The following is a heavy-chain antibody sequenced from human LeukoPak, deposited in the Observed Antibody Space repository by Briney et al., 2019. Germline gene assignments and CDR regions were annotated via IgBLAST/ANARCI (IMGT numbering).Heavy chain of an antibody. CDR3: ARALVGDGSSIY. CDR1: GITVSKYW. V-gene: IGHV3-7*05. D-gene: IGHD2-15*01. J-gene: IGHJ4*02. CDR2: INQDGVEK. Sequence: PGGSLRVSCAASGITVSKYWMSWVRQAPGKGLEWVANINQDGVEKYYVDSVKGRFTISRDNAQSSLYLQMNSLRAEDTAVYFCARALVGDGSSIYWGQGTLVTVSS.